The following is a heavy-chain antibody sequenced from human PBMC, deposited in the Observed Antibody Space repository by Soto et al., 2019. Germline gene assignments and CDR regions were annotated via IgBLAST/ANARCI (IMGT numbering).Heavy chain of an antibody. Sequence: SLRLSCTASLFTFSSYWMSWVLHTPCKLLEWVANIKQDGSEKYYVDSVKGRFTISRDNAKNSLYLQMNSLRAEDTAVYYCARDAYSSGWDYYYYYMDVWGKGTTVTVSS. CDR1: LFTFSSYW. CDR3: ARDAYSSGWDYYYYYMDV. V-gene: IGHV3-7*01. J-gene: IGHJ6*03. D-gene: IGHD6-19*01. CDR2: IKQDGSEK.